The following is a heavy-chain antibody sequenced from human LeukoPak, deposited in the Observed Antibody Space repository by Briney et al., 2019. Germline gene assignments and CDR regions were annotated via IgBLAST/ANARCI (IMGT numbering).Heavy chain of an antibody. CDR1: GYTLTELS. J-gene: IGHJ3*02. CDR2: FDPEDGET. CDR3: ARDRIGGEGDAFDI. D-gene: IGHD2-15*01. V-gene: IGHV1-24*01. Sequence: ASVKVSCKVSGYTLTELSMHWVRQAPGKGLEWMGGFDPEDGETIYAQKFQGRVTMTEDTSTDTAYMELSSLRSDDTAVYYCARDRIGGEGDAFDIWGQGTMVTVSS.